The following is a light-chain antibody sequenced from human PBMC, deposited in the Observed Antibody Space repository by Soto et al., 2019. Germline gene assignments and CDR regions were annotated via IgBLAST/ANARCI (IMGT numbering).Light chain of an antibody. J-gene: IGLJ3*02. CDR3: QTWGTGIRV. Sequence: QLVLTQSPSASASLGASVKLTCTLSSGHSSYSIAWLQQQPQKGPRYLMKVNSDGSHSKGDGIPDRFSGSSSGAERYLTISSLQSEDEADYYCQTWGTGIRVFGGGTKLTV. V-gene: IGLV4-69*01. CDR1: SGHSSYS. CDR2: VNSDGSH.